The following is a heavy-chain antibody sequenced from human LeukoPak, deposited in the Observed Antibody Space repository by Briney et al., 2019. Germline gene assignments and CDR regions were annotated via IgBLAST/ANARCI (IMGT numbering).Heavy chain of an antibody. CDR1: GVTLSTYA. CDR3: ARDAFGVDKSPF. CDR2: INSDGTST. D-gene: IGHD3-3*01. Sequence: PGGSLRLSCAASGVTLSTYAMSWARQAPGKGLVWVSRINSDGTSTTYADSVKGRFTISRDNAKNTLYLQINSLRAEDTAVYYCARDAFGVDKSPFWGQGTLVTVCS. V-gene: IGHV3-74*01. J-gene: IGHJ4*02.